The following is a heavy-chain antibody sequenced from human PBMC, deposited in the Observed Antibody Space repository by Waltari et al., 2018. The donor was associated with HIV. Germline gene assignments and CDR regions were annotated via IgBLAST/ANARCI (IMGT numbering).Heavy chain of an antibody. CDR3: ARDYRSGYVPREYYYGMDV. Sequence: QVQLVQSGAEVKKPGSSVKVSCKASGGTFSSYAISWVRQAPGQGLEWMGGISPGFGTANDAQKFQGRVPITADESTSTAYMELSSLRSEDTAVYYCARDYRSGYVPREYYYGMDVWGQGTTVTVSS. V-gene: IGHV1-69*12. J-gene: IGHJ6*02. CDR1: GGTFSSYA. D-gene: IGHD5-12*01. CDR2: ISPGFGTA.